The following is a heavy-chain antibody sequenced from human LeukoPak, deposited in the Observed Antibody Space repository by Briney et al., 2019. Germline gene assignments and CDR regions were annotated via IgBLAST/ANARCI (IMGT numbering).Heavy chain of an antibody. D-gene: IGHD3-16*01. CDR2: IYHSGST. Sequence: SETLSLTCTVSGYSISSGYYWGWIRQPPGKGLEWIGSIYHSGSTYYNPPLKSRVTISVDTSKNQFSLKLSSVTAADTAVYYCARAARYVWGGYYFDYWGQGTLVTVSS. CDR3: ARAARYVWGGYYFDY. J-gene: IGHJ4*02. V-gene: IGHV4-38-2*02. CDR1: GYSISSGYY.